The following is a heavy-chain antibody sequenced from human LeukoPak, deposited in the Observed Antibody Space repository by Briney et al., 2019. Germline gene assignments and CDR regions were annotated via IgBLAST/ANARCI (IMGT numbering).Heavy chain of an antibody. D-gene: IGHD2-8*01. Sequence: GESLKISCKGSGYSFTSYWIGWVRQMPGKGLEWMGIIYPGDSDTRYSPSSQGQVTISADKSISTAYLQWSSLKASDTAMYYCARPNSVSGGAFDILGQGTMVTVSS. CDR2: IYPGDSDT. CDR1: GYSFTSYW. CDR3: ARPNSVSGGAFDI. V-gene: IGHV5-51*01. J-gene: IGHJ3*02.